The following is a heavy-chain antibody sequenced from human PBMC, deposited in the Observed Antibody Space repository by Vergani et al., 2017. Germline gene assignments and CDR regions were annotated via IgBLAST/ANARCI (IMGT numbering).Heavy chain of an antibody. V-gene: IGHV4-4*07. D-gene: IGHD6-6*01. Sequence: QVLLQESGPGLVKPSETLSLTCTVSGGSISSYYWSWIRQPAGKGLEWIGRIYTSGSTNYNPSLKSRVTMSVDTSKNQFSLKLSSVTAADTAVYYCARDPLDSSSSGLAYYYYGMDVWGQGTTVTVSS. J-gene: IGHJ6*02. CDR1: GGSISSYY. CDR2: IYTSGST. CDR3: ARDPLDSSSSGLAYYYYGMDV.